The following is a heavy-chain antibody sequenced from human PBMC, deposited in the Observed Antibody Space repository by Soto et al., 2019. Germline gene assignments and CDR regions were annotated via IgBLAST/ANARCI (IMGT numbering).Heavy chain of an antibody. J-gene: IGHJ4*02. Sequence: QPGGSLRLSCAASGFTFKKYRMPWVRQAPGKGLECVSRISDAGSNTTYADSVKGRFTISRDNSKNTVFLQMNSLRAEDTAVYYCDSYFVAPSNVCLDYWGQGTQVTVSS. CDR2: ISDAGSNT. CDR3: DSYFVAPSNVCLDY. D-gene: IGHD1-1*01. V-gene: IGHV3-74*01. CDR1: GFTFKKYR.